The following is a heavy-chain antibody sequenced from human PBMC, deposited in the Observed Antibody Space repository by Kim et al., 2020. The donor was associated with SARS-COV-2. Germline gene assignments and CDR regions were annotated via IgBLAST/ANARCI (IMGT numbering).Heavy chain of an antibody. D-gene: IGHD1-26*01. J-gene: IGHJ4*02. CDR3: AREYTGSYYRLFDY. V-gene: IGHV1-3*01. Sequence: SQKFQGRVSITRDTAASAAYMEVSSLRSEDTAVYYCAREYTGSYYRLFDYWGQGTLVTVSS.